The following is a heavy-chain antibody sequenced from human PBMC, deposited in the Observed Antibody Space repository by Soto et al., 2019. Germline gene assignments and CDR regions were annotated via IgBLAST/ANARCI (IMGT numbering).Heavy chain of an antibody. J-gene: IGHJ6*02. D-gene: IGHD2-21*01. CDR1: GGTFSKYS. CDR3: TCPCYSNGNSCYSRHYYGMDV. Sequence: QVRLVQSGAEVKKPGSSVKVSCKVSGGTFSKYSLSWVRQTPGQGLEWMGGITPFVDTSNYAQRFLGRVTITANNSTNTAFLDVRRQKSEDTALFFCTCPCYSNGNSCYSRHYYGMDVWGQGTTVTVSS. V-gene: IGHV1-69*06. CDR2: ITPFVDTS.